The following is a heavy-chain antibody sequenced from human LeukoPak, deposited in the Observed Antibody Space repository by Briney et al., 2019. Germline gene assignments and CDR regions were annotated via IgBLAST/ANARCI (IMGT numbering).Heavy chain of an antibody. J-gene: IGHJ4*02. CDR3: AKDGPYYDILTGYYSDFDY. CDR2: ISGSGGST. CDR1: GFTFSSYG. V-gene: IGHV3-23*01. D-gene: IGHD3-9*01. Sequence: PGGSLRLSCAASGFTFSSYGMSWVRQAPGKGLEWVSAISGSGGSTYYADSVKGRFTISRDNSKNTLYLQMNSLRAEDTAVYYCAKDGPYYDILTGYYSDFDYWGQGTLVTVSS.